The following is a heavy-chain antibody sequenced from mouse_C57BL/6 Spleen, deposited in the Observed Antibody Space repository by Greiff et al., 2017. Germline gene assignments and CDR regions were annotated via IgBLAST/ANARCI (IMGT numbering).Heavy chain of an antibody. J-gene: IGHJ4*01. D-gene: IGHD2-1*01. CDR2: IYPGDGDT. CDR3: ARRWEGIYYDYDAMDY. CDR1: GYAFSSSW. V-gene: IGHV1-82*01. Sequence: QVQLQQPGPELVKPGASVKISCKASGYAFSSSWMNWVKQRPGKGLEWIGRIYPGDGDTNYNGKFKGKATLTADKSSSTAYMQLSSLTSEDSAVYFCARRWEGIYYDYDAMDYWGQGTSVTVSS.